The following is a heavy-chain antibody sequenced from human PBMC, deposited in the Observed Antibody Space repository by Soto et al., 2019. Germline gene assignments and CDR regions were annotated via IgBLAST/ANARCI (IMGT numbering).Heavy chain of an antibody. CDR2: FIPILGSA. CDR3: ARDYTSLRGLLIDV. V-gene: IGHV1-69*01. D-gene: IGHD3-10*01. J-gene: IGHJ6*04. Sequence: QVQLVQSGAEEKKPGSSVRVSCKASGGTFSNHAINWVRQAPGPGLEWIGGFIPILGSAKYAQKFLGRVTLTAYESASTACMEVSSLRFADMAIYYCARDYTSLRGLLIDVWGKGTTVTVSS. CDR1: GGTFSNHA.